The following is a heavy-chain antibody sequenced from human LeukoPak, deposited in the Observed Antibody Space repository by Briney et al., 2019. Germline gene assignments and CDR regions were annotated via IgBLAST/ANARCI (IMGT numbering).Heavy chain of an antibody. CDR2: MNPNSGNT. Sequence: ASVTVSCKASGYTFTGYYMHWVRQAPGQGLEWMGWMNPNSGNTGYAQKFQGRVTITRNTSISTAYMELSSLRSEDTAVYYCARGPYVWGQGTLVTVSS. V-gene: IGHV1-8*03. J-gene: IGHJ4*02. D-gene: IGHD2-21*01. CDR1: GYTFTGYY. CDR3: ARGPYV.